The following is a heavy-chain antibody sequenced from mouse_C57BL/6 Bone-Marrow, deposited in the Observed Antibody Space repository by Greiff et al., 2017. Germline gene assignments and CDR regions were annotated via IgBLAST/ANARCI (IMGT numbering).Heavy chain of an antibody. V-gene: IGHV3-6*01. CDR2: RSYDGSN. Sequence: DVQLQESGPGLVKPSQSLSLTCSVTGYSITSGYYWNWIRQFPGNKLEWMGYRSYDGSNNYNPSLKNRSSITRDTSKNQFCLKLNSVTTEDTATYYCASWYFDVWGTGTTVTVSA. CDR1: GYSITSGYY. CDR3: ASWYFDV. J-gene: IGHJ1*03.